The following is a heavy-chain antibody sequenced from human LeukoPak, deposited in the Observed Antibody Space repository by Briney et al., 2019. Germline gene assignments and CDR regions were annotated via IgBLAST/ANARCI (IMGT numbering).Heavy chain of an antibody. CDR1: GHTFTSYY. Sequence: GASVKVSCKASGHTFTSYYMHWVRQAPGQGLEWMGIINPSGGSTSYAQKFQGRVTMTRDTSTSTVYMELSSLRSEDTAVYYCATGGDDILTGYSPFDYWGQGTLVTVSS. CDR2: INPSGGST. CDR3: ATGGDDILTGYSPFDY. V-gene: IGHV1-46*03. J-gene: IGHJ4*02. D-gene: IGHD3-9*01.